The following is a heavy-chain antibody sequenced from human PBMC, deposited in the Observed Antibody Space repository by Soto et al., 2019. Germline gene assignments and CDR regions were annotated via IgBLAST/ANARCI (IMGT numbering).Heavy chain of an antibody. V-gene: IGHV3-7*01. CDR2: IKQDGSEK. J-gene: IGHJ3*02. D-gene: IGHD3-3*01. Sequence: EVQLVESGGGLVQPGGSLRLSCAASGFTFSSYWMSWVRQAPGKGLEWVANIKQDGSEKYYVDSVKGRFTISRDNAKNSLYLQMNRLRAEDTAVYYCARDHAEEFWSGYTSLPDAFDIWGQGTMVTVSS. CDR1: GFTFSSYW. CDR3: ARDHAEEFWSGYTSLPDAFDI.